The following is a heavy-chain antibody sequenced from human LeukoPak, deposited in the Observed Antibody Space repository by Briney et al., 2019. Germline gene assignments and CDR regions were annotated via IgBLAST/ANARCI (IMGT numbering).Heavy chain of an antibody. CDR3: ARADILPGYYAPDY. CDR1: GFTFSDYS. D-gene: IGHD3-9*01. CDR2: ISSNSSYT. J-gene: IGHJ4*02. V-gene: IGHV3-11*05. Sequence: GGSLRLSCAASGFTFSDYSMTWIRQAPGKGLEYISHISSNSSYTNYADSVKGRFTISRDNAMNSLSLQMKSLRAEDTAVYYCARADILPGYYAPDYWGQGTLVTVSS.